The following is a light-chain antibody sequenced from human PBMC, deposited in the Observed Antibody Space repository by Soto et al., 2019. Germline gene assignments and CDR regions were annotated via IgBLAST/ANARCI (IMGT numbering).Light chain of an antibody. J-gene: IGKJ4*01. Sequence: EILLTQSPATLSVSPGERGTLSCRASQSVSNNLAWYQHKPGQAPRLLIQGASTRATGIPGSFAGSGSGTEFTLTISSVESEYFAVYYCQQYSQWPLTFGGGTKVEIK. CDR2: GAS. V-gene: IGKV3D-15*01. CDR3: QQYSQWPLT. CDR1: QSVSNN.